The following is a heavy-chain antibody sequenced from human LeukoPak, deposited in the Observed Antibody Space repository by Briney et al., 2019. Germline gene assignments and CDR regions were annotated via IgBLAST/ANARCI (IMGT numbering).Heavy chain of an antibody. J-gene: IGHJ3*02. V-gene: IGHV3-48*04. D-gene: IGHD4-23*01. CDR3: ARGKMTTVASDAFDI. CDR1: GFTFSSYS. Sequence: GGSLRLSCAASGFTFSSYSMNWVRQAPGKGLEWVSYISSSSSTIYYADSVKGRFTISRDNAKNSLYLQMNSLRAEDTAVYYCARGKMTTVASDAFDIWGQGTMVTVSS. CDR2: ISSSSSTI.